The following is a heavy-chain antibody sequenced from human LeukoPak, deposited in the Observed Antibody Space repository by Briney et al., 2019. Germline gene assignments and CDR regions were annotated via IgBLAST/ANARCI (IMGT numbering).Heavy chain of an antibody. J-gene: IGHJ4*02. Sequence: PGGSLRLSCAASGFAFGSYYMNWVRQAPGKGLEWVANIKPDGSEENYVDSVRGRFTISRDNAKSSVYLQMNSLRADDTALYYCVRGHYADYTSQGTLVTVSS. CDR2: IKPDGSEE. CDR1: GFAFGSYY. V-gene: IGHV3-7*01. CDR3: VRGHYADY.